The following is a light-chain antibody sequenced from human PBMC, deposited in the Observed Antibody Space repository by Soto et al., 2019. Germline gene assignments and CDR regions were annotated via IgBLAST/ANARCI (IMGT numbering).Light chain of an antibody. Sequence: QSALTQPASVSGSPGQSITISCTGTSSDVGGHNFVSWYQQHPGRAPKLMIYDVRNRPSGVSNRFSGSKSANTASLVISGLPAEDEADYYCSSYSSSDTLVFGGGTKVTVL. V-gene: IGLV2-14*03. J-gene: IGLJ2*01. CDR1: SSDVGGHNF. CDR3: SSYSSSDTLV. CDR2: DVR.